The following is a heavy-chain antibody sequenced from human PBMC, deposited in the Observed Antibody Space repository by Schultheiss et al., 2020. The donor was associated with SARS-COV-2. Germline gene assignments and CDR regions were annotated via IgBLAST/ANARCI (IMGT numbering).Heavy chain of an antibody. Sequence: SQTLSLTCTVSGGSISSYYWSWIRQPPGKGLEWIGSIYYSGSTYYNPSLKSRVTISVDTSKNQFSLKLSSVTAADTAVYYCARAWETSYYDILTGYNWFDPWGQGTLVTVSS. CDR3: ARAWETSYYDILTGYNWFDP. CDR1: GGSISSYY. V-gene: IGHV4-59*01. J-gene: IGHJ5*02. CDR2: IYYSGST. D-gene: IGHD3-9*01.